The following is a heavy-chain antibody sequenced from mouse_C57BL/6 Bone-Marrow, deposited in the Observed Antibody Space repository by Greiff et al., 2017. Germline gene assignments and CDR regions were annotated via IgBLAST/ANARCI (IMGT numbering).Heavy chain of an antibody. CDR3: AREGGSSYFAMDY. CDR2: IYPRSGNT. D-gene: IGHD1-1*01. CDR1: GYTFTSYG. J-gene: IGHJ4*01. V-gene: IGHV1-81*01. Sequence: QVQLQQSGAELARPGASVKLSCKASGYTFTSYGISWVKQRTGQGLEWIGEIYPRSGNTYYNEKFKGKATLTADKSSSTAYMELRSLTSEDSAVYFCAREGGSSYFAMDYWGQGTSVTVSS.